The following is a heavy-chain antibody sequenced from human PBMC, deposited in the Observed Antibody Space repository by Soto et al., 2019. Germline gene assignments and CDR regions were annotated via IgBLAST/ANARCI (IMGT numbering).Heavy chain of an antibody. CDR2: ISYDGSNK. J-gene: IGHJ6*02. CDR3: ARDGRTGTKDKYYYYGMDV. CDR1: GFTFSSYA. D-gene: IGHD1-7*01. Sequence: GGSLRLSCAASGFTFSSYAMHWVRQAPGKGLEWVAVISYDGSNKYYADSVKGRFTISRDNSKNTLYLQMNSLRAEDTAVYYCARDGRTGTKDKYYYYGMDVWGQGTKVTVYS. V-gene: IGHV3-30-3*01.